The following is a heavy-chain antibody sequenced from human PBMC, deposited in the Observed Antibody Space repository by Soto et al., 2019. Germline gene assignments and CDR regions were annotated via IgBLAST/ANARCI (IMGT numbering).Heavy chain of an antibody. CDR3: AKSTHPLSYCSGGSCYWFDP. J-gene: IGHJ5*02. CDR2: ISGSGGST. D-gene: IGHD2-15*01. Sequence: GGSLRLSCAASGFTFSSYAMSWVRQAPGKGLEWVSAISGSGGSTYYADSVKGRFTISRDNSKNTLYLQMNSLRAEDTAVYYCAKSTHPLSYCSGGSCYWFDPWGQGTLVTVSS. CDR1: GFTFSSYA. V-gene: IGHV3-23*01.